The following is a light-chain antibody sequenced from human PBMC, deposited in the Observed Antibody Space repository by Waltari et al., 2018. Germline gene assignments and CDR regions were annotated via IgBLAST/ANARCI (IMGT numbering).Light chain of an antibody. CDR3: MQALQTPYT. Sequence: DIVMTQSPLFLPVTTGETASISCSSTQSLLHSTGYNYVDWYLQKPGQSPHLLIYLGSHRASGVPDRFSRSGSGTDFTLKISRVEAEDVGVYYCMQALQTPYTFGQGTTLEIK. J-gene: IGKJ2*01. CDR2: LGS. CDR1: QSLLHSTGYNY. V-gene: IGKV2-28*01.